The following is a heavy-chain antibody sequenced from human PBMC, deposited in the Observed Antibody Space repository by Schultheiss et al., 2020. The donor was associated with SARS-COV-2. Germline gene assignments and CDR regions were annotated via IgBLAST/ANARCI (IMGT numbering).Heavy chain of an antibody. J-gene: IGHJ3*02. CDR3: ARAAYDSSGYYPNDAFDI. CDR1: GYTFTSYG. CDR2: ISAYNGNT. Sequence: ASVKVSCKASGYTFTSYGISWVRQAPGQGLEWMGWISAYNGNTNYAQKFQGRVTMTRNTSISTAYMELSSLRSEDTAVYYCARAAYDSSGYYPNDAFDIWGQGTMVTVSS. D-gene: IGHD3-22*01. V-gene: IGHV1-18*01.